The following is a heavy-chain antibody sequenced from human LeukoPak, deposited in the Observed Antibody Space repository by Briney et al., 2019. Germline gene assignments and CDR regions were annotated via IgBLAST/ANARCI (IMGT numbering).Heavy chain of an antibody. D-gene: IGHD1-26*01. CDR1: GYTFTSYY. J-gene: IGHJ4*02. V-gene: IGHV1-46*01. Sequence: GASVKVSCKASGYTFTSYYMHWVRQAPGQGFEWVGIINPSAGSTSYSPKFQGRVTITRDTSTSTVYMDLSSLRSEDTAVYFCARAPATHGIDDYWGQGTLVTVSS. CDR2: INPSAGST. CDR3: ARAPATHGIDDY.